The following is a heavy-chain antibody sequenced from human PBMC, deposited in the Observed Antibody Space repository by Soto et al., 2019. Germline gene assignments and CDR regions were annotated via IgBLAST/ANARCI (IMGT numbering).Heavy chain of an antibody. CDR3: VKHRCCSGKGSEGFAN. CDR1: GFIFSSYS. D-gene: IGHD2-15*01. J-gene: IGHJ4*02. CDR2: ISGRGDTI. Sequence: EVHLLVSGGGLVQPGGSLRLSCAASGFIFSSYSMNWVRQAPGKGLDWVSGISGRGDTIHYADSVKGRFTISRDNSQNKLYVQRNSPRAEDTAVYNCVKHRCCSGKGSEGFANWGQGTLVIVSS. V-gene: IGHV3-23*01.